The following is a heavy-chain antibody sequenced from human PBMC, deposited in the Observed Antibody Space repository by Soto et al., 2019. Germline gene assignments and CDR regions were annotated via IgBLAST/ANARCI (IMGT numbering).Heavy chain of an antibody. D-gene: IGHD6-13*01. J-gene: IGHJ4*02. CDR3: ARDRVYSSRWPDY. Sequence: QVQLVESGGGVVQPGRSLRLSCAASGFTFSSYGMHWVRQAPGKGLEWVAVIWYDGSNKYYADSVKGRFTISRDNSKNTLFLQMNTLRAEGTAVYYCARDRVYSSRWPDYWGQGTLVTVSS. CDR1: GFTFSSYG. CDR2: IWYDGSNK. V-gene: IGHV3-33*01.